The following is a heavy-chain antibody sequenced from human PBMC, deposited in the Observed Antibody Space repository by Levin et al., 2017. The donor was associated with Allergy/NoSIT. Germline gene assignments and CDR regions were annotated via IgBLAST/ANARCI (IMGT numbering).Heavy chain of an antibody. CDR3: ARDEGYCSGGSCYRDAFDS. D-gene: IGHD2-15*01. CDR2: ISSSSSTI. CDR1: GFTFSSYS. Sequence: GGSLRLSCAASGFTFSSYSMNWVRQAPGKGLEWVSYISSSSSTIYYADSVKGRFTISRDNAKNSLYLQMNSLRAEDTAVYYCARDEGYCSGGSCYRDAFDSWGQGTMVTVSS. J-gene: IGHJ3*02. V-gene: IGHV3-48*01.